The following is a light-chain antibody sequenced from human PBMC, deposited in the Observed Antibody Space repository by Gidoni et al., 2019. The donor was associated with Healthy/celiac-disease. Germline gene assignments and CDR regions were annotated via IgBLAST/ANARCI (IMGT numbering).Light chain of an antibody. CDR3: QQYGSSPWT. CDR2: GAS. J-gene: IGKJ1*01. Sequence: EIVLTQSPGTLSLSPGERATLSCRDSQSVSSSYLAWYQQKPGQAPRLLIYGASSRATGIPDRFSGSGSGTDFTRTISRLEPEDFAVYYCQQYGSSPWTFGQGTKVEIK. V-gene: IGKV3-20*01. CDR1: QSVSSSY.